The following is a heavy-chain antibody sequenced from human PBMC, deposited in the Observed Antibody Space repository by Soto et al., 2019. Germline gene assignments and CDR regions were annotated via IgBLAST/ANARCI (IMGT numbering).Heavy chain of an antibody. CDR3: ARGVYGSGNYYTGPSAFDI. J-gene: IGHJ3*02. D-gene: IGHD3-10*01. V-gene: IGHV1-69*06. CDR2: TFPVVNTA. CDR1: GGTLSDHG. Sequence: QVQLEQSGAEVKKPGSSVKISCKASGGTLSDHGVSWLRQAPGQGLEWVGGTFPVVNTAKYAPKFQGRVTIAADKSTNIADMDLSSLRSDDTAFYYCARGVYGSGNYYTGPSAFDIWGQGTLVIVSS.